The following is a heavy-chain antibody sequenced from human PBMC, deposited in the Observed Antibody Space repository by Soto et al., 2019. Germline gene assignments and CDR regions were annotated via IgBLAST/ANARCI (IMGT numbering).Heavy chain of an antibody. CDR2: IQYSGYS. Sequence: QVQLQESGPGLVKPSETLSLTCTVSGGSITNYYCSWFRQPPGKGLEWIGYIQYSGYSAYNLSLKWRVTMSMATSKTQFSLMLESVTATDTAVYYCARHGFGSLHGLVDVWGQGTTVIVSS. D-gene: IGHD3-10*01. CDR3: ARHGFGSLHGLVDV. V-gene: IGHV4-59*08. J-gene: IGHJ6*02. CDR1: GGSITNYY.